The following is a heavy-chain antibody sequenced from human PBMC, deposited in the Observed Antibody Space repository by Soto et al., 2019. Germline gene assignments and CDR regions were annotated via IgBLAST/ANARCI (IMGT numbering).Heavy chain of an antibody. Sequence: GGSLRLSCAASGFTFSSYAMSWVRQAPGKGLEWVSAISGSGGSTYYADSVKGRFTISRDNSKNTLYLQMNSLRAEDTAVYYCARDPGIAVAGTFDYWGQGTLVTVSS. D-gene: IGHD6-19*01. CDR3: ARDPGIAVAGTFDY. CDR1: GFTFSSYA. V-gene: IGHV3-23*01. CDR2: ISGSGGST. J-gene: IGHJ4*02.